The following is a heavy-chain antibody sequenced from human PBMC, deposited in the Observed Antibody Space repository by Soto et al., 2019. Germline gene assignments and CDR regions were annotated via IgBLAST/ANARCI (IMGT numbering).Heavy chain of an antibody. J-gene: IGHJ6*03. D-gene: IGHD3-3*01. CDR3: ARSADYDFWSGYAPTYYYYMDV. CDR2: ISSNGGST. V-gene: IGHV3-64*01. Sequence: GGSLRLSCAASGFTFSSYAMHWVRQAPGKGLEYVSAISSNGGSTYYANSVKGRFTISRDNSKNTLYLQMGSLRAEDMAVYYCARSADYDFWSGYAPTYYYYMDVWGKGTTVTVS. CDR1: GFTFSSYA.